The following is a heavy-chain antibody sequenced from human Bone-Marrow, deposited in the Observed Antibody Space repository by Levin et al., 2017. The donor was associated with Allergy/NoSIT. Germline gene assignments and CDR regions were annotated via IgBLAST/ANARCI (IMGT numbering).Heavy chain of an antibody. CDR1: GGSIRSYH. J-gene: IGHJ3*02. V-gene: IGHV4-59*08. CDR2: FYYSGDT. CDR3: ARHVWGNNDAFDI. D-gene: IGHD3-16*01. Sequence: GSLRLSCTVSGGSIRSYHWSWIRQPPGKGLEWVGCFYYSGDTNYNPSLMSRVTISIDTSKNQFSLQLSSVTGADTAVYYCARHVWGNNDAFDIWGQGTMVTVSS.